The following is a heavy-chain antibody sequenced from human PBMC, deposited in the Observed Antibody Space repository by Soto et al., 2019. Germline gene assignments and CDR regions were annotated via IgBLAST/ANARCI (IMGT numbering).Heavy chain of an antibody. V-gene: IGHV3-30*03. CDR1: GFTFSRYA. CDR2: ISYDGTKK. Sequence: QVQLVESGGGVVQPGRSLRLSCAASGFTFSRYAMHWVRQAPGKGLEWVAFISYDGTKKYYADSVKGRFTISRDNSKNTLYLQMNSLRHEDTAVYYCSGSNWYGDYWGQGTLVTVSS. CDR3: SGSNWYGDY. J-gene: IGHJ4*02. D-gene: IGHD6-13*01.